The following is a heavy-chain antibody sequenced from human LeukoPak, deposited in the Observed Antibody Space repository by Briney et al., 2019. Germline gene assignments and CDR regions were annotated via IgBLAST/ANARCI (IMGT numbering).Heavy chain of an antibody. CDR3: ARAGPIAARLRVGAFDI. CDR2: IIPIFGTA. CDR1: GGTFSSYA. D-gene: IGHD6-6*01. Sequence: SVTVSCKASGGTFSSYAISWVRQAPGQGLEWMGGIIPIFGTANYAQKFQGRVTITTDESTSTAYMELSSLRSEDTAVYYCARAGPIAARLRVGAFDIWGQGTMVTVSS. J-gene: IGHJ3*02. V-gene: IGHV1-69*05.